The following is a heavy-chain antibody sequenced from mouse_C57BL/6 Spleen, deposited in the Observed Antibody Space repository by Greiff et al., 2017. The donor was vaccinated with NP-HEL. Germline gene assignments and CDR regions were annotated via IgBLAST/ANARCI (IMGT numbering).Heavy chain of an antibody. D-gene: IGHD2-10*02. CDR1: GFTFTDYY. J-gene: IGHJ1*03. CDR2: IRNKANGYTT. V-gene: IGHV7-3*01. CDR3: ARCGYGNYGYFDV. Sequence: EVKLMESGGGLVQPGGSLSLSCAASGFTFTDYYMSWVRQPPGKALEWLGFIRNKANGYTTEYSASVKGRFTISRDNSQSILYLQMNALRAEDSATYYCARCGYGNYGYFDVWGTGTTRTVSS.